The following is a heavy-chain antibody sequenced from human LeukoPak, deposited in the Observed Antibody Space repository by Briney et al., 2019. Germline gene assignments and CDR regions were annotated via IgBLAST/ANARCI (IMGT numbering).Heavy chain of an antibody. CDR1: GFMFNGYS. CDR2: ISGGSDYI. J-gene: IGHJ4*02. Sequence: GGSLRLSCAASGFMFNGYSMTWVRQAPGKGLEWVSYISGGSDYIFYTDSVKGRFTISRDNAKKSLYLQLNSLRVEDTAVYYCARHDYWGQGTLVTVSS. CDR3: ARHDY. V-gene: IGHV3-21*01.